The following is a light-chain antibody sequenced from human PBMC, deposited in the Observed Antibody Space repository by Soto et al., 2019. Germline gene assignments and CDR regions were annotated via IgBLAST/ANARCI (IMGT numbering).Light chain of an antibody. V-gene: IGLV7-43*01. Sequence: QAVVTQEPSLTVSPGGTVTLTCASSTGAVTSTSYANWFQQKPGQAPRALLYGASNRHSWTPARFSGSLLGGKAALTLSGVQPEDEADDYCLRYYVGAQPWTFGGGTKLTVL. CDR1: TGAVTSTSY. CDR3: LRYYVGAQPWT. CDR2: GAS. J-gene: IGLJ2*01.